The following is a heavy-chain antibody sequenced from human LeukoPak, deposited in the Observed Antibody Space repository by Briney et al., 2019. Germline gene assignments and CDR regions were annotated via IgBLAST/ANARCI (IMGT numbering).Heavy chain of an antibody. Sequence: ASVKVSCKASGYTFTGYNMHWLRQAPRQGLEWMGWMNPNSGGTLYSPKFQGRVTMTRDTSISTAFMELSRLRFDDTAIYYCVRDVHNYNDNYWGQGTLVTVSS. V-gene: IGHV1-2*02. D-gene: IGHD1-1*01. CDR1: GYTFTGYN. J-gene: IGHJ4*02. CDR3: VRDVHNYNDNY. CDR2: MNPNSGGT.